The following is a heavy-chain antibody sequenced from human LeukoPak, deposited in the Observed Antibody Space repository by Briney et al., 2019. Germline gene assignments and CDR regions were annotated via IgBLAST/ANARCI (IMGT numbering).Heavy chain of an antibody. CDR2: IKQDGSEK. J-gene: IGHJ4*02. CDR1: GFTFSSYW. D-gene: IGHD2-2*01. CDR3: ARDMVVVPAAADY. V-gene: IGHV3-7*01. Sequence: GGPLRLSCAASGFTFSSYWMSWVRQAPGKGLEWVANIKQDGSEKYYVDSVKGRFTISRDNAKNSLYLQMNSLRAEDTAVYYCARDMVVVPAAADYWGQGTLVPVSS.